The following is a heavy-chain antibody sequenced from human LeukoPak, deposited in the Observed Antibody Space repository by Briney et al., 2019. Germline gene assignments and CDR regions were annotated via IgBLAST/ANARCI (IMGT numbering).Heavy chain of an antibody. V-gene: IGHV1-2*02. CDR2: INPNSGDT. J-gene: IGHJ4*02. D-gene: IGHD6-13*01. Sequence: ASVTVSCKASRYTFTGYYMHWVRQAPGQGLEWMGWINPNSGDTNYAQKFQGRVTMTRDTSISTAYMELTRLRSDDTAVYYCARGEGSSWYFLDWGQGTLVTVSS. CDR1: RYTFTGYY. CDR3: ARGEGSSWYFLD.